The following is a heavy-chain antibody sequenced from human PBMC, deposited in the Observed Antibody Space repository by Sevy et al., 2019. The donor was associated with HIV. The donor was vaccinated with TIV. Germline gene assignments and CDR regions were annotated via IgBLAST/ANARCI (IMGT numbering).Heavy chain of an antibody. D-gene: IGHD2-15*01. Sequence: GGSLRLSCAASGFTFSSYAMSWVRQAPGKGLEWVSAISGSGGSTYYADSVKGRFTISRDNSKNTLYLQMNSLRAEDTAVYYCAKPPLPVVGVAATDYYYYGMDVWGQGTTVTVSS. V-gene: IGHV3-23*01. CDR1: GFTFSSYA. J-gene: IGHJ6*02. CDR3: AKPPLPVVGVAATDYYYYGMDV. CDR2: ISGSGGST.